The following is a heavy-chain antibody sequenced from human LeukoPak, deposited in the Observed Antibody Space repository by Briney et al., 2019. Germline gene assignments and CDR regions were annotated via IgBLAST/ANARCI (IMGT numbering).Heavy chain of an antibody. D-gene: IGHD3-10*01. V-gene: IGHV3-21*01. J-gene: IGHJ4*02. CDR2: ISSSSSYI. Sequence: KPGGSLRLSCAASGFTFSSYSLNWVRQAPGKGLEWVSSISSSSSYIYYADSVKGRFTISRDNAKNSLYLQMNSLRAEDTAVYYCARVSYGSGSFDYWGQGTLVTVSS. CDR1: GFTFSSYS. CDR3: ARVSYGSGSFDY.